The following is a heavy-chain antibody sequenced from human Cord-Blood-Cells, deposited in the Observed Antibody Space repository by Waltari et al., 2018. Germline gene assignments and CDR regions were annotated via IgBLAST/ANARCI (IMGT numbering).Heavy chain of an antibody. J-gene: IGHJ4*02. V-gene: IGHV4-59*01. CDR2: IYYSGST. Sequence: QVQLQESGPGLVKHSETLSLTCTVSGGSISSYYWSWIRQPPGKGLEWIGYIYYSGSTNYNPSLKRRVTISVDTSKNQFSLKLSSVTAADTAVYYCARVRDYGDYGAYYFDYWGQGTLVTVSS. CDR3: ARVRDYGDYGAYYFDY. D-gene: IGHD4-17*01. CDR1: GGSISSYY.